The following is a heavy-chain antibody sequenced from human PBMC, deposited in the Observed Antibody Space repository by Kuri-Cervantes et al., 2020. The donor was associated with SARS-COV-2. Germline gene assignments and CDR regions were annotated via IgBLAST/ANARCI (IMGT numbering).Heavy chain of an antibody. CDR3: ARAEHLLTTVIAFDY. V-gene: IGHV1-3*01. CDR1: GYTFTSYA. J-gene: IGHJ4*02. D-gene: IGHD4-17*01. CDR2: INAGNGNT. Sequence: ASVKVSCKASGYTFTSYAMHWVRQAPGQGLEWMGWINAGNGNTKYSQKFQGRVTITRDTSASTAYMELSSLRSEDTAVYYCARAEHLLTTVIAFDYWGQGTRVTVSS.